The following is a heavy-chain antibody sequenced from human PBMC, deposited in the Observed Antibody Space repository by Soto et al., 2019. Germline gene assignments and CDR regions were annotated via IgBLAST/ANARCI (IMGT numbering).Heavy chain of an antibody. V-gene: IGHV4-34*01. CDR1: GGSFSGYY. Sequence: SETLSLTCAVYGGSFSGYYWSWIRQPPGKGLEWIGEINHSGSTNYNPSLKSRVTISVDTSKNQFSLKLSSVTAADTAVYYCARHPLLLWFGHNWFDPWGQGTLVTAPQ. D-gene: IGHD3-10*01. CDR2: INHSGST. J-gene: IGHJ5*02. CDR3: ARHPLLLWFGHNWFDP.